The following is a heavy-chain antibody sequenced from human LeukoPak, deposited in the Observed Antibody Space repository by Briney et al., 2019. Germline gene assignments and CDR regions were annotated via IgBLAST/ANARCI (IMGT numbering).Heavy chain of an antibody. J-gene: IGHJ6*02. CDR1: GGSISSYY. CDR2: IYYSGST. V-gene: IGHV4-59*01. CDR3: VRGGTYYYYYGMDV. Sequence: SETLSLTCTVSGGSISSYYWSWIRQPPGKGLEWVGYIYYSGSTNYNPSLKSRVTVSVDTSKNQFSLTLNSVTAADTAVYYCVRGGTYYYYYGMDVWGQGTSVTVSS.